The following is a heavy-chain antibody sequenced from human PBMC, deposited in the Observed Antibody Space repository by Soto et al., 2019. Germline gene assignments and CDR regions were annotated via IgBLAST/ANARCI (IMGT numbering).Heavy chain of an antibody. J-gene: IGHJ4*02. D-gene: IGHD2-21*02. Sequence: VASVKVSCTASGNTCTSFAVHWVRQAPGQRLEWMGWINAGNGNTKYSQKFQGRVTITRDTSASKAYMELSSLRSEDTAVYYCARAWVVVTAPDYWGQGTLVTVSS. CDR1: GNTCTSFA. V-gene: IGHV1-3*01. CDR3: ARAWVVVTAPDY. CDR2: INAGNGNT.